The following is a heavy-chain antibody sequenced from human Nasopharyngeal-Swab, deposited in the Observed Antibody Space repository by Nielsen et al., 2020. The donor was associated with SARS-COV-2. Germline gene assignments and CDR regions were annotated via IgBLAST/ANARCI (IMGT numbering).Heavy chain of an antibody. Sequence: SETLSLTCTVSGYSISSGYYWGWIRQPPGKGLEWIGEINHSGSTNYNPSLKSRVTISVDTSKNQFSLKLSSVTAADTAVYYCARGFQDIVVVVAAYRSGFGYWGQGTLVTVSS. CDR1: GYSISSGYY. D-gene: IGHD2-15*01. CDR2: INHSGST. J-gene: IGHJ4*02. CDR3: ARGFQDIVVVVAAYRSGFGY. V-gene: IGHV4-38-2*02.